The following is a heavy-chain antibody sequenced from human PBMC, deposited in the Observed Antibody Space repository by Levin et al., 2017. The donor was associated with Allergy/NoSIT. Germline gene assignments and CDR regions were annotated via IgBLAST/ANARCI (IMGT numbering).Heavy chain of an antibody. J-gene: IGHJ3*02. Sequence: GESLKISCAASGFTFDSYTMNWVRQAPGKGLEWVSSISSTSSHIYYADSVKGRFTISRDNAKNSLDLQMNNLRVEDTAVYYCGRGDAFDIWGQGTMVTVSS. V-gene: IGHV3-21*01. CDR3: GRGDAFDI. CDR2: ISSTSSHI. CDR1: GFTFDSYT.